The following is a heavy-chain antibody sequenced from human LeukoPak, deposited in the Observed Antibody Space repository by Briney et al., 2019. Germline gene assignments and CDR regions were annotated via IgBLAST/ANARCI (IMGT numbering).Heavy chain of an antibody. CDR2: IRSKTNNYAT. V-gene: IGHV3-73*01. CDR3: ARDSGYDSRFDY. D-gene: IGHD5-12*01. J-gene: IGHJ4*02. Sequence: GGSLRLSCAASGFTFSGSAMHWVRQASGKGLEWVGRIRSKTNNYATAYATSVKGRFTISRDNAKNSLYLQMNSLRAEDTAVYYCARDSGYDSRFDYWGQGTLVTVSS. CDR1: GFTFSGSA.